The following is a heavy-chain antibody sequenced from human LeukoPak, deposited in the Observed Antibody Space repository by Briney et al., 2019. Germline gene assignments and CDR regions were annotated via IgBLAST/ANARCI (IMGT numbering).Heavy chain of an antibody. CDR3: ARDIEGGLGFH. D-gene: IGHD1-26*01. Sequence: SKTLSLTCTVSGGSISSSYWNWIRQPAGKGLEWIGRIYTSGSTNHNPSLKSRVTMSVDTSKNQFSLKLSSVTAADTAVYYCARDIEGGLGFHWGQGTLVTVSS. V-gene: IGHV4-4*07. J-gene: IGHJ4*02. CDR2: IYTSGST. CDR1: GGSISSSY.